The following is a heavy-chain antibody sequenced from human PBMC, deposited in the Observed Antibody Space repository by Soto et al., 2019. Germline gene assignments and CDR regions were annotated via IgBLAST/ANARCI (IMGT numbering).Heavy chain of an antibody. J-gene: IGHJ4*02. Sequence: PSETLSLTCTVSGGSISSYYWSWIRQPPGKGLEWIGYIYYSGSTNYNPSLKSRVTISVDTSKNQFSLKLSSVTAADTAVYYCARAIRLRLGELLFFDYWGQGTLVTVSS. CDR2: IYYSGST. CDR3: ARAIRLRLGELLFFDY. D-gene: IGHD3-16*01. CDR1: GGSISSYY. V-gene: IGHV4-59*01.